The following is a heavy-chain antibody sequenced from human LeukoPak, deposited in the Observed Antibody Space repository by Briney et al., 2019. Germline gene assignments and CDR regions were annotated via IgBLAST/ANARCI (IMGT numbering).Heavy chain of an antibody. CDR1: GFTFSSYS. CDR2: ISNTNAI. D-gene: IGHD5-24*01. CDR3: ARGRRDGYNLDPDAFDI. Sequence: GGSLRLSCAASGFTFSSYSMNWVRQSPGKGLEWVSSISNTNAIFYAGSVKGRFTISRDNAKNSLYLQMNSLRPEEPAGYYCARGRRDGYNLDPDAFDIWGQGTMVTVSS. J-gene: IGHJ3*02. V-gene: IGHV3-69-1*01.